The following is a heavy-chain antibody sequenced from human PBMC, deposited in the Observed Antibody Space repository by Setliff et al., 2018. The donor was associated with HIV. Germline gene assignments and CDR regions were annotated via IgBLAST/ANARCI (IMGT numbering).Heavy chain of an antibody. CDR2: ISAGGYTT. D-gene: IGHD4-17*01. CDR1: GYTFSSYA. Sequence: GGSLRLSCAASGYTFSSYAMTWVRQAPGKGLEWVSGISAGGYTTYYADSVKGRFTISRDNSKNTLYLQMNSLRAEDTAVYYCARDLYPLTTRYSFDYWGQGTLVTVSS. J-gene: IGHJ4*02. V-gene: IGHV3-23*01. CDR3: ARDLYPLTTRYSFDY.